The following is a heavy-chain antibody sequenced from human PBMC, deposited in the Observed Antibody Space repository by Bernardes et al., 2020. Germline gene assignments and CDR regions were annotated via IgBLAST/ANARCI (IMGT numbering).Heavy chain of an antibody. CDR3: ARHAGNYYYYYGMDV. CDR1: GYTFTGYY. CDR2: INPNSGGT. V-gene: IGHV1-2*04. Sequence: ASVKVSCMASGYTFTGYYMHWVRQAPGQGLEWMGWINPNSGGTNYAQKFQGWVTMTRDTSISTAYMELSRLRSDDTAVYYCARHAGNYYYYYGMDVWGQGTTVTVSS. J-gene: IGHJ6*02.